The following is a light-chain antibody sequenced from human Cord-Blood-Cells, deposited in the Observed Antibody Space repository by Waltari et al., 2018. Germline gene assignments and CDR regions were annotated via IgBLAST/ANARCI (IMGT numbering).Light chain of an antibody. CDR3: QQSYSTPWT. Sequence: DIQMTQSPSSLSASVGDRVTITCRASQSISSYLNWYQQKPGKAPKLLIYAASSLQSGVPSRFSVSGSGTDVTLTIICLQPEDFATYYCQQSYSTPWTFGQGTKVEIK. CDR2: AAS. CDR1: QSISSY. V-gene: IGKV1-39*01. J-gene: IGKJ1*01.